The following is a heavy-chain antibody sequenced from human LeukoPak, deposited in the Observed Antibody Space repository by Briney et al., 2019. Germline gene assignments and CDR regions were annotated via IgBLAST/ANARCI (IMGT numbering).Heavy chain of an antibody. J-gene: IGHJ6*02. CDR3: ASFGAGYGSGSYYYYGMDV. V-gene: IGHV1-18*01. CDR2: ISAYNGNT. CDR1: GYTFTSYG. Sequence: ASVKVSCKASGYTFTSYGISWVRQAPGQGLEWMGWISAYNGNTNYAQKLQGRVTRTTDTSTSTAYMELRSLRSDDTAVYYCASFGAGYGSGSYYYYGMDVWGQGTTVTVSS. D-gene: IGHD3-10*01.